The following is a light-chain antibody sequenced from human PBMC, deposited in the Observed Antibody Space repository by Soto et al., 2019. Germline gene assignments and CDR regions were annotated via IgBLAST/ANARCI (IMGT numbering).Light chain of an antibody. CDR2: KAS. CDR1: HDVQKF. Sequence: DIQVTQSPTTVAASIGDRVTINCRASHDVQKFLAWYQQKPGEAPKLLICKASALQTGVPSRFSGSGSGTEFTLSISSLQGDDIATYYCQQYHPSFGLYTFGRGTRLEVK. J-gene: IGKJ2*01. V-gene: IGKV1-5*03. CDR3: QQYHPSFGLYT.